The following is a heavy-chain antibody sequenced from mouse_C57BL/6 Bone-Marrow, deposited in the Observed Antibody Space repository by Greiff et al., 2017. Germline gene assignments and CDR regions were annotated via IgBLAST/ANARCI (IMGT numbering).Heavy chain of an antibody. D-gene: IGHD2-5*01. CDR3: AFYSNYLYWYFDV. Sequence: QVQLKQPGAELVRPGSSVKLSCKASGYTFTSYWMDWVKQRPGQGLEWIGNIYPSDSETHYNQKFKDKATLTVDKSSSTAYMQLSSLTSDDSAVYYCAFYSNYLYWYFDVWGTGTTVTVSS. J-gene: IGHJ1*03. CDR2: IYPSDSET. CDR1: GYTFTSYW. V-gene: IGHV1-61*01.